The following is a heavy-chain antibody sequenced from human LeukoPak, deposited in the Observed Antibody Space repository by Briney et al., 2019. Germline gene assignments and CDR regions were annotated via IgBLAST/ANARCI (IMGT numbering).Heavy chain of an antibody. CDR1: GYTFTGYY. CDR3: ARATRTTMVRGAQRDYYFDY. D-gene: IGHD3-10*01. J-gene: IGHJ4*02. Sequence: ASVKVSCKASGYTFTGYYMHWVRQAPGQGLEWMGWINPNSGGTNYAQKFQGRVTMTRDTSISTAYMELSRLRSDDTAVYYCARATRTTMVRGAQRDYYFDYWGQGTLVTVSS. V-gene: IGHV1-2*02. CDR2: INPNSGGT.